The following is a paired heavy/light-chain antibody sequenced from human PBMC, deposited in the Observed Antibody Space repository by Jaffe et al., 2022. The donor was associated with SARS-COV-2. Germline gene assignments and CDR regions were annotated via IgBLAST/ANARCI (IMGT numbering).Heavy chain of an antibody. J-gene: IGHJ4*02. Sequence: EVQLLESGGGLVQPGGSLRLSCAASGFTFSAYDMSWGRQAPGKGLEWVSSISGSGDTYYADSVKGRFTIARDNSKNTLFLQMNSLRAEDTAVYYCAKGSHFDYWGQGTLVTVSS. V-gene: IGHV3-23*01. CDR1: GFTFSAYD. CDR2: ISGSGDT. CDR3: AKGSHFDY.
Light chain of an antibody. CDR2: KVS. V-gene: IGKV2-30*01. CDR3: MQGTHWPRT. Sequence: EVVMTQSPLSLPVTLGQPASISCRSSQSLVYSDGNAYLNWFQQRPGQSPRRLIYKVSNRDSGVPDRFSGSGSGTDFTLKISRVEAEDVGVYYCMQGTHWPRTFGQGTKVEIK. J-gene: IGKJ1*01. CDR1: QSLVYSDGNAY.